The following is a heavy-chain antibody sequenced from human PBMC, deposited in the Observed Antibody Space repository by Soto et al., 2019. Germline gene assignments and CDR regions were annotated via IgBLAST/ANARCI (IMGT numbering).Heavy chain of an antibody. CDR1: SDSISSYY. CDR2: ISYSGST. J-gene: IGHJ4*02. CDR3: ARGTSWQLPFDY. V-gene: IGHV4-59*01. D-gene: IGHD6-13*01. Sequence: SETLSLTCTVSSDSISSYYWSWIRQPPGKRLEWIGYISYSGSTHYNPSLKSRVTISGDTSKNQFSLKVSSVTAADTAVYYCARGTSWQLPFDYWGQGTLVTVSS.